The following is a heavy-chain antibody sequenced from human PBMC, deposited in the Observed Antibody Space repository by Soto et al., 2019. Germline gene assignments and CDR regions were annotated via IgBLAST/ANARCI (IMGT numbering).Heavy chain of an antibody. CDR1: GFTFNTYG. D-gene: IGHD6-19*01. J-gene: IGHJ5*02. CDR2: ISYDGSNE. Sequence: SVGSLRLSCAASGFTFNTYGMRWVRQAPGKGLEWVAFISYDGSNEYYADSVKGRFTISRDNSKNTVFLQMNSLRGEDTAVYYCAKSLAVAAGWFDPWGQGALVTVSS. V-gene: IGHV3-30*18. CDR3: AKSLAVAAGWFDP.